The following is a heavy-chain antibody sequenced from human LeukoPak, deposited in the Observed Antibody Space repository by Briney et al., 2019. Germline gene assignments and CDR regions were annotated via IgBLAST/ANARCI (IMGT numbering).Heavy chain of an antibody. V-gene: IGHV3-33*01. CDR1: GFTFSSYG. CDR3: ARDAYNYGYYFDY. J-gene: IGHJ4*02. CDR2: IWYDGSNK. Sequence: PGGSLRLSCAASGFTFSSYGMHWVRQAPGKGLEWVAVIWYDGSNKYYVDSVKGRFTISRDNSKNTLYLQMNSLRAEDTAVYYCARDAYNYGYYFDYWGQGTLVTVSS. D-gene: IGHD5-18*01.